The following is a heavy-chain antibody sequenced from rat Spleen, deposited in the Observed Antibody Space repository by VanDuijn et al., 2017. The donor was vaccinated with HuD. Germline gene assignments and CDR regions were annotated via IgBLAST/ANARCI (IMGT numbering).Heavy chain of an antibody. J-gene: IGHJ4*01. V-gene: IGHV2-1*01. CDR1: GFSLTSNS. Sequence: QVQLKESGPGLVQPSQTLSLTCTVSGFSLTSNSVSWVRQPPGKSLVWMGIIWAGGGTNYNSAVKSRLSISRDTSKSQVFLKMNSLQTDDTAIYFCTGYVMDAWGQGASVTVSS. CDR2: IWAGGGT. CDR3: TGYVMDA.